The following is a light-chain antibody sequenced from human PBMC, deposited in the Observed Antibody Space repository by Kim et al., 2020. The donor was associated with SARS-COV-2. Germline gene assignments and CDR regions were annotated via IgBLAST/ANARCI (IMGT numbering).Light chain of an antibody. CDR2: TNT. CDR1: SSNIGSNS. Sequence: QSVLTQPPSASGAPGQRVTISCSGTSSNIGSNSVTWYQQLPGTAPKLLIYTNTQRPSGVPDRFSGSKSDTSASLAIGGLQSEDEADYYCAAWDDRLNAYVFGTGTKVTVL. J-gene: IGLJ1*01. CDR3: AAWDDRLNAYV. V-gene: IGLV1-44*01.